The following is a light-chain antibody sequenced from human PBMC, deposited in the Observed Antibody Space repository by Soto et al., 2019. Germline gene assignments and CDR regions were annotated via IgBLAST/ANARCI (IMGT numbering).Light chain of an antibody. CDR2: KAS. J-gene: IGKJ4*01. V-gene: IGKV1-5*03. CDR1: QSISSW. CDR3: QQYDTYPLT. Sequence: DIQMPQSPATLSASLGDSVTITCRASQSISSWLAWYQQKPGKAPKLMIYKASSLESGVPSRFRGSGSGTEFTLTISSLQPDDVATYYCQQYDTYPLTCGGGTKVDIK.